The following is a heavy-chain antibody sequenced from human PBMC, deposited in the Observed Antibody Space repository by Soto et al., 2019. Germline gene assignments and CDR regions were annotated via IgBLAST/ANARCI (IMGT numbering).Heavy chain of an antibody. CDR1: LFSLINSGVG. Sequence: XGPTLVNPTQTLPLTCNFCLFSLINSGVGVGWIRQPPGKALEWLALIYWNDDKRYSPSLKSRLTITKDTSKNQVVLTMTNMDPVDTATYYCAHIRSRRGCSTTSCYVLFDYCGQGTLVTVSS. D-gene: IGHD2-2*01. CDR2: IYWNDDK. V-gene: IGHV2-5*01. J-gene: IGHJ4*02. CDR3: AHIRSRRGCSTTSCYVLFDY.